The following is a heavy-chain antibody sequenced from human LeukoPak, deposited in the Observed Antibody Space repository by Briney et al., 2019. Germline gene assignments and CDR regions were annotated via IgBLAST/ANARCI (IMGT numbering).Heavy chain of an antibody. CDR1: GVSLRTGAMC. J-gene: IGHJ4*02. Sequence: ESGPALVKPTQTLTLTCTFSGVSLRTGAMCVNWIRQPPGKALEWLARIDWDDDKYYSTSLKTRLSISKDTSKNQVVLTMSNMDPVDTATYYCARTSDPAARGYFDYWGQGTLVTVSS. V-gene: IGHV2-70*11. D-gene: IGHD3-16*01. CDR3: ARTSDPAARGYFDY. CDR2: IDWDDDK.